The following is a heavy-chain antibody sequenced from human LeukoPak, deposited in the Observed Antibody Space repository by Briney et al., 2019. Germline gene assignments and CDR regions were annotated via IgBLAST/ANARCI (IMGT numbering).Heavy chain of an antibody. J-gene: IGHJ6*03. D-gene: IGHD6-13*01. Sequence: ASVKVSCKTSGYTFITYYMHWVRQAPGQGLERMGIINPSGGSTSYAQKFQGRVTMTRDMSTSTVYMELSSLRSEDTAVYYCARDSRYSSSWYGEDYYYYMDVWGKGTTVTVSS. CDR3: ARDSRYSSSWYGEDYYYYMDV. CDR1: GYTFITYY. CDR2: INPSGGST. V-gene: IGHV1-46*01.